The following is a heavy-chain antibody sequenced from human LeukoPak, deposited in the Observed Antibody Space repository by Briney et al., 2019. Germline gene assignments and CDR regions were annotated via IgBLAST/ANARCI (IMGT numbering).Heavy chain of an antibody. J-gene: IGHJ4*02. V-gene: IGHV3-64*04. CDR3: ARDRGSGSYYNDAVDY. CDR1: GFTFSSYG. D-gene: IGHD3-10*01. CDR2: ISNNGAST. Sequence: GGSLRLSCATSGFTFSSYGMHWVRQAPEKGLEYVSAISNNGASTYYADSVKGRFTISRDNSKNTLYLQMNSLRAEDTAVYYCARDRGSGSYYNDAVDYWGQGTLVTVSS.